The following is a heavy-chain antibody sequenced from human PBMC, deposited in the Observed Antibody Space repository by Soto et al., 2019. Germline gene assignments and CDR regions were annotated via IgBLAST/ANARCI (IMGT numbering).Heavy chain of an antibody. J-gene: IGHJ6*02. CDR3: ARDKFDCSSTSCKSGYGMDV. CDR2: MNPNSGNT. D-gene: IGHD2-2*01. CDR1: GYTFTSYD. V-gene: IGHV1-8*01. Sequence: ASVKVSCKASGYTFTSYDINWVRQATGQGLEWMGWMNPNSGNTGYAQKFQGRVTMTRNTSISTAYMELSRLRSEDTAVYYCARDKFDCSSTSCKSGYGMDVWGQGTTVTVSS.